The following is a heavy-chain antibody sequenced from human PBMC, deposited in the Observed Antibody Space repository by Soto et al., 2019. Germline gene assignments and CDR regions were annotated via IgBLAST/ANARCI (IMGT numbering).Heavy chain of an antibody. J-gene: IGHJ6*02. CDR1: GDSVSSNSAA. CDR2: TYYRSKWYN. V-gene: IGHV6-1*01. D-gene: IGHD6-6*01. Sequence: SQTLSLTCAISGDSVSSNSAAWNWIRQSPSRGLEWLGRTYYRSKWYNDYAVSVKSRITINPDTSKNQFSLQLNSVTPEDTAVFYCARGSIAWVAARRVYCYYCMEVWGQGTTV. CDR3: ARGSIAWVAARRVYCYYCMEV.